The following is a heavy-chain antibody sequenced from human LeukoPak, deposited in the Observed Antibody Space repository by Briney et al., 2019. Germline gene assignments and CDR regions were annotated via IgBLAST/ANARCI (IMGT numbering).Heavy chain of an antibody. CDR3: ARDQEAFDY. CDR1: GYSFTSNY. Sequence: GASVKVSCKASGYSFTSNYIHWVRQAPGQELEWMGMIYPRDGSTSYAQKFQGRVTVTRDTSTSTVHMELSGLRSEDTVVYYCARDQEAFDYWGQGTLVTVSS. V-gene: IGHV1-46*01. CDR2: IYPRDGST. J-gene: IGHJ4*02.